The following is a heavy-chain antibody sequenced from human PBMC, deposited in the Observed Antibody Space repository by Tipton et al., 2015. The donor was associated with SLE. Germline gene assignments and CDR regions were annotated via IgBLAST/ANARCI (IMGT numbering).Heavy chain of an antibody. V-gene: IGHV4-38-2*02. CDR2: MHHNGST. Sequence: TLSLTCTVSLYSIGSGFYWDWVRRPPGKGLEWIATMHHNGSTYYNPSLRNRVTISMDTSRNQFSLRLKSVTAADTAVYYCATGHFDPWGQGTLVTVSS. J-gene: IGHJ5*02. CDR1: LYSIGSGFY. D-gene: IGHD1-14*01. CDR3: ATGHFDP.